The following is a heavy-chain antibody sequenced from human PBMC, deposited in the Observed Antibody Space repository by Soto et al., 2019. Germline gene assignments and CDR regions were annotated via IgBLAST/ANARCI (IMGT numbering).Heavy chain of an antibody. V-gene: IGHV1-3*01. Sequence: ASVKVSCKASGYTLTSYAMHWVRQAPGQRLEWMGWINAGNGNTKYSQKFQGRVTITRDTSASTAYMELSSLRSEDTAVYYCAREHNWNFAFDYWGQGTLVTVSS. CDR3: AREHNWNFAFDY. CDR2: INAGNGNT. J-gene: IGHJ4*02. D-gene: IGHD1-7*01. CDR1: GYTLTSYA.